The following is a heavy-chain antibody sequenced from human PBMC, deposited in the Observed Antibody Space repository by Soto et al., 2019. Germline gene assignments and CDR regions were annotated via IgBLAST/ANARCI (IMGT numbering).Heavy chain of an antibody. CDR3: ARVPPSPNSSGYYPWAFDI. V-gene: IGHV1-69*13. CDR1: GGTFSGYA. Sequence: SVKVSGKACGGTFSGYAISCVRQSPSQWLDWVGGIIPIFGTANYAQKFQGRVTITADESTSTAYMELSSLRSEDTAVYYCARVPPSPNSSGYYPWAFDIWGQGTMVTVSS. CDR2: IIPIFGTA. D-gene: IGHD3-22*01. J-gene: IGHJ3*02.